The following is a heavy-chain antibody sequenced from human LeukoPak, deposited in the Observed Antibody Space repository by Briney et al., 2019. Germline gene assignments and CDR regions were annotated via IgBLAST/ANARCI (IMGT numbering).Heavy chain of an antibody. V-gene: IGHV4-34*01. CDR3: ARTEANWGYYFDY. Sequence: SETLTLTCAVYGGSFSGYYWSWIRQPPGKGLEWIGEINHSGSTNCKPSLKSRVTISVDTSKNQFSLKLSSVTAADTAVYYCARTEANWGYYFDYWGQGTLVTVSS. J-gene: IGHJ4*02. CDR1: GGSFSGYY. CDR2: INHSGST. D-gene: IGHD7-27*01.